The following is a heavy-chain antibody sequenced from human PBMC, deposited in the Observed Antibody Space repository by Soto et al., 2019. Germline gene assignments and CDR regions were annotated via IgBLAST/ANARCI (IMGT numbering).Heavy chain of an antibody. Sequence: SETLSLTCAVYGGSFSGYYWSWIRQPPGKGLEWIGEINHSGSTNYNPSLKSRITMSLDTSKNQFSLKLSSVTAADTAVYYCARATITMVRGVIISWGQGTLVTVSS. D-gene: IGHD3-10*01. CDR1: GGSFSGYY. CDR2: INHSGST. CDR3: ARATITMVRGVIIS. V-gene: IGHV4-34*01. J-gene: IGHJ5*02.